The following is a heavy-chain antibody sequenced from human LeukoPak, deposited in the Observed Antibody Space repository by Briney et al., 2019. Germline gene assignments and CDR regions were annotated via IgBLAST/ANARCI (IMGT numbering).Heavy chain of an antibody. J-gene: IGHJ4*02. D-gene: IGHD3-10*01. CDR2: ISGSGSGT. CDR1: GFTVSSNH. Sequence: GGSLRLSCAASGFTVSSNHMSWVRQAPGKGLEWVSTISGSGSGTYYADSVKGRFTLSRDNSMNTLYLQMNSLRAEDTAVYYCAKDVESGRSADYWGQGTLVTVSS. V-gene: IGHV3-23*01. CDR3: AKDVESGRSADY.